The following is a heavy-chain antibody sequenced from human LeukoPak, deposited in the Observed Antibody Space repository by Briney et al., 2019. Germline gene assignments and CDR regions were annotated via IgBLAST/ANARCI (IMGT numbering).Heavy chain of an antibody. CDR3: ARDPYSGSYGNYYYYFMDV. V-gene: IGHV3-21*01. Sequence: PGGSLRLSCAASGFTFSSYWMSWVRQAPGKGLEWVSSITSGSSYIYYADSVKGRFTISRDNAKNSLYLQMNSLRAEDTAVYYCARDPYSGSYGNYYYYFMDVWGQGTLVTVSS. D-gene: IGHD1-26*01. CDR2: ITSGSSYI. CDR1: GFTFSSYW. J-gene: IGHJ6*03.